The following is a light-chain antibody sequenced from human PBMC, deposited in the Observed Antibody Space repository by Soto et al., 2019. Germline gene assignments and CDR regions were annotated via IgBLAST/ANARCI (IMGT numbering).Light chain of an antibody. CDR1: QSISSY. J-gene: IGKJ5*01. V-gene: IGKV1-39*01. CDR3: QKSYSTPIT. CDR2: AAS. Sequence: DIQMTQSPSSLSASVLYIVTITFRASQSISSYLNLYQQKPGKAPKLLIYAASSLQSGVPSRFSGSGSGTDFTLTISSLQPEDFATYYCQKSYSTPITFGQGTRLEIK.